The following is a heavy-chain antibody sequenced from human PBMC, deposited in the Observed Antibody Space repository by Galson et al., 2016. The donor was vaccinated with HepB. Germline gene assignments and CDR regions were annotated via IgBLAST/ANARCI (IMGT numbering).Heavy chain of an antibody. V-gene: IGHV3-33*01. Sequence: SLRLSCAASGFGFSEYGMHWVRQAPGKGLEWVAAIWYDGRNEYYPDSVKGRFTVSSDNAKDPLFRQITSVRAEDTAVYYCARDRFPSAAVARDFDTWGQGTLVAVSS. CDR1: GFGFSEYG. D-gene: IGHD6-13*01. J-gene: IGHJ5*02. CDR3: ARDRFPSAAVARDFDT. CDR2: IWYDGRNE.